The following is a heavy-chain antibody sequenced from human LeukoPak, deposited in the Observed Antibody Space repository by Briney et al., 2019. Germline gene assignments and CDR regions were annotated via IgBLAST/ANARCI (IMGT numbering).Heavy chain of an antibody. CDR3: ARDRAGHDAFDI. Sequence: GGSLRLSCAASGFSLTTYAMGWVRQAPGKGLEWVSVINDRGDSTYYADSVKGRFTISRDSSKNTLYLQMNSLRAEDTAVYYCARDRAGHDAFDIWGQGTMVTVSS. J-gene: IGHJ3*02. CDR1: GFSLTTYA. CDR2: INDRGDST. V-gene: IGHV3-23*01.